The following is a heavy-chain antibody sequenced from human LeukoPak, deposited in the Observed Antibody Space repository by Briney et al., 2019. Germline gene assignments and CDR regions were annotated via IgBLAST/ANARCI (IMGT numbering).Heavy chain of an antibody. CDR2: IRYDSSDK. V-gene: IGHV3-30*02. D-gene: IGHD3-10*01. CDR1: GFTFSNYV. J-gene: IGHJ4*02. CDR3: ARDYYGSGSYFPDY. Sequence: GGSLRLSCAASGFTFSNYVMHWVRQAPGKGLEWVAFIRYDSSDKYNADSVKGRFTISRDNSKNTLYLQMNSLGAEDTAVYYCARDYYGSGSYFPDYWGQGTLVTVSS.